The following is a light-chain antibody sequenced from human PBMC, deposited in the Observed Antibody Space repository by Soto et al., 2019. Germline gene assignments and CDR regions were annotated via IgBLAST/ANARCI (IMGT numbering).Light chain of an antibody. CDR2: GVS. CDR3: QQYGNSAIT. Sequence: EIVLTQSPGTLSLSPGDRATLSCRASQSVTSNFLVWYQQKTGRAPRLLMYGVSIRAPGIHDRFTGSGSCTDFTRTINRLEPEDFAVYYCQQYGNSAITFGHGTRLEIK. CDR1: QSVTSNF. V-gene: IGKV3-20*01. J-gene: IGKJ5*01.